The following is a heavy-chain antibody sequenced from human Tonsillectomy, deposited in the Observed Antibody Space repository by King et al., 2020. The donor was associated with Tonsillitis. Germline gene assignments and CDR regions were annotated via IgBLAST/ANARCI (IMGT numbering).Heavy chain of an antibody. D-gene: IGHD3-3*01. CDR2: ISGNNGNT. V-gene: IGHV1-18*01. CDR1: GYTFTSYG. J-gene: IGHJ6*03. Sequence: QLVQSGAEVKKPGASVKVSCKASGYTFTSYGISWVRQAPGQGLEWMGWISGNNGNTNYAQKLQGRVTMTTDTSTRTAYMELRSLRSDDTAVYYCAREGGYYTEDYYYYYMDVGGKGTTVTVSS. CDR3: AREGGYYTEDYYYYYMDV.